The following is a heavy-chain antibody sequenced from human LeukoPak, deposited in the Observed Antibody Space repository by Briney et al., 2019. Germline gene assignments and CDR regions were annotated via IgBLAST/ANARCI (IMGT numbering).Heavy chain of an antibody. Sequence: ASVKVSCKVSGYTLTELSMHWVRQAPGKGLEWVGGFDPEDGETIYSQKFQGRVTMTEDTSTDTAYMELSSLRSEDTVFYYCATLFPLIDYWGQGTLVTVSS. CDR1: GYTLTELS. J-gene: IGHJ4*02. V-gene: IGHV1-24*01. CDR3: ATLFPLIDY. CDR2: FDPEDGET.